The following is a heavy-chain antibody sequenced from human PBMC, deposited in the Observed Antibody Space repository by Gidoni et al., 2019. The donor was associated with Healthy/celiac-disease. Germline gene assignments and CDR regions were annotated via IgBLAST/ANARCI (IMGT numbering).Heavy chain of an antibody. V-gene: IGHV3-30*04. J-gene: IGHJ6*02. Sequence: QVELVESGGGVVQPGRSLRLSCAASGFTFSSYAMHWVRRAPGKGLEWGAFISYDGSNKYYADSVKGRFTISRDNSKNTLYLQMNSLRAEDTAVYYCARDSGGMNYDILTGYSRRYYYYGMDVWGQGTTVTVSS. D-gene: IGHD3-9*01. CDR3: ARDSGGMNYDILTGYSRRYYYYGMDV. CDR1: GFTFSSYA. CDR2: ISYDGSNK.